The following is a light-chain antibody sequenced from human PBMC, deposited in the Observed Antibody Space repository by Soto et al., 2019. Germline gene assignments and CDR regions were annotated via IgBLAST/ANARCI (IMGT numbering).Light chain of an antibody. J-gene: IGLJ1*01. CDR3: SSYISSSTYV. V-gene: IGLV2-14*01. CDR1: SSDIGRYNY. CDR2: DVS. Sequence: QSALTQPASVSGSPGQSITISCIGTSSDIGRYNYVSWYQQYPGKAPKFMIYDVSNRPSGVSNRFSGSKSGNTASLTISGLQAEDEAVYYCSSYISSSTYVFGTGTKLTVL.